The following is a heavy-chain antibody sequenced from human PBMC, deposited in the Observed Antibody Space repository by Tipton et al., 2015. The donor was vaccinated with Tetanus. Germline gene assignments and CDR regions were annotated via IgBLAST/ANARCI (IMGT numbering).Heavy chain of an antibody. CDR3: AKDRAAGGPGAS. D-gene: IGHD6-13*01. Sequence: SLRLSCEASGFSFEDYGMSWVRQVPGKGLEWVSGISGSGATTYYEDSVKGRFTISRDNPKNMLYLQMNSLRAEDTAVYYCAKDRAAGGPGASWGQGTLVTVSS. CDR2: ISGSGATT. J-gene: IGHJ5*02. CDR1: GFSFEDYG. V-gene: IGHV3-23*01.